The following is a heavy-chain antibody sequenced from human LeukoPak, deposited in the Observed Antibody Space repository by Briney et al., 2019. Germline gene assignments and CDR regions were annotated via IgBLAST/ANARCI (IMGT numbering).Heavy chain of an antibody. J-gene: IGHJ4*02. CDR3: ARDLDSIAAAGSY. Sequence: SVKVSCKASGGTFSSYAISWVRQAPGQGLEWMGGIIPIFGTANYAQKFQGRVTITTDESTSTAYMELSRLRSDDTAVYYCARDLDSIAAAGSYWGQGTLVTVSS. V-gene: IGHV1-69*05. CDR1: GGTFSSYA. D-gene: IGHD6-13*01. CDR2: IIPIFGTA.